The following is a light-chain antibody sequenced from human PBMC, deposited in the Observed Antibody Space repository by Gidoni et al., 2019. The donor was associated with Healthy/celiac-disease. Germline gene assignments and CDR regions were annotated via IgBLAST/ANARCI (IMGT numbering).Light chain of an antibody. CDR2: KAS. Sequence: DIQITQPPSTLSASVGDRVTITCRASQSISSWLAWYQQKPGKAPKLMIYKASSLESGVPSRFSGSGSGTEFTLTISSLQPDDFATYYCQQYNSYPWTFXQXTKVEIK. V-gene: IGKV1-5*03. J-gene: IGKJ1*01. CDR1: QSISSW. CDR3: QQYNSYPWT.